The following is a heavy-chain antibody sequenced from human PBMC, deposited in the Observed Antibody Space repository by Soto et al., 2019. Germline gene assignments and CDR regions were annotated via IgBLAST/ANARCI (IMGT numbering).Heavy chain of an antibody. J-gene: IGHJ3*02. CDR3: SRSGEHSNVTDAFDI. D-gene: IGHD5-18*01. Sequence: GKGLEWIGYIYYSGSTNYNPSLKSRVTISVDTSKNQFSLKLSSVTAADTAVYYCSRSGEHSNVTDAFDIRAQPTIRTVSS. CDR2: IYYSGST. V-gene: IGHV4-59*01.